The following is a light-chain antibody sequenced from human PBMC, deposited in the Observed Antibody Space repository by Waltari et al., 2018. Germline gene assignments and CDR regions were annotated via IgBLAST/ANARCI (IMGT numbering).Light chain of an antibody. CDR1: QSVLYSSNNKNY. V-gene: IGKV4-1*01. CDR2: WAA. J-gene: IGKJ4*01. Sequence: DIVVTQSPEVLSVSLGERATINCKSSQSVLYSSNNKNYVAWFQQKPGQRPRLLIYWAANRESGVADRFSGSGSGTDFSLTIANLQAEDVAVYYCQQYYRIPLSFGGGTKVEIK. CDR3: QQYYRIPLS.